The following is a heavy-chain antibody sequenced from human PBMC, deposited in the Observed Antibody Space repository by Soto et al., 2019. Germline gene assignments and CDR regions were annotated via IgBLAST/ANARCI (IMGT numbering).Heavy chain of an antibody. D-gene: IGHD4-17*01. CDR1: GGTFSSYT. CDR3: ARGDYGDYEYPPYYYYGMDV. J-gene: IGHJ6*02. Sequence: QVQLVQSGAEVKKPGSSVKVSCKASGGTFSSYTISWVRQAPGQGLEWMGRIIPILGIANYAQKFQGRVTITADKSTSKAYMELSSLRSEDTAVYYCARGDYGDYEYPPYYYYGMDVWGQGTTVTVSS. CDR2: IIPILGIA. V-gene: IGHV1-69*02.